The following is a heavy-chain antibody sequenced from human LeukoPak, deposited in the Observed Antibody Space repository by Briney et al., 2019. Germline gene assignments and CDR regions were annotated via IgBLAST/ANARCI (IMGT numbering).Heavy chain of an antibody. CDR2: IYTSGST. V-gene: IGHV4-4*07. Sequence: SETLSLTCTVSSGSISSYYWSWIRQPAGKGLEGIGRIYTSGSTDYNSSLKSRVAMSLDTSKNQFSLKLRSVTAADTAVYYCARDWNAGSGWFLWFDPWGQGTLVTVSS. CDR3: ARDWNAGSGWFLWFDP. CDR1: SGSISSYY. D-gene: IGHD6-19*01. J-gene: IGHJ5*02.